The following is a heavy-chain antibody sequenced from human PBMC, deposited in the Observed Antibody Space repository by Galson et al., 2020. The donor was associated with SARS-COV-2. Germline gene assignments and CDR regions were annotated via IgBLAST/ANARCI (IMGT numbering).Heavy chain of an antibody. J-gene: IGHJ4*02. CDR1: GFSFGSLW. Sequence: GESLKISCVASGFSFGSLWMSWVRQAPGKGLEWVANIKQDGSEKYYVDSVKGRFTISRDNAKNSLYLQMNSLRADDTAVYYCARGSYAPNDYWGQVTLVTVSS. D-gene: IGHD2-2*01. CDR2: IKQDGSEK. V-gene: IGHV3-7*05. CDR3: ARGSYAPNDY.